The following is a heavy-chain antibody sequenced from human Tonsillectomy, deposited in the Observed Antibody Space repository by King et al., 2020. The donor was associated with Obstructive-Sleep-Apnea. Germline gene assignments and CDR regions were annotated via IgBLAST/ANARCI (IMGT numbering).Heavy chain of an antibody. D-gene: IGHD2-2*01. CDR3: ARAKGYCSSTSCHPREFDP. CDR1: GGSFSGYY. V-gene: IGHV4-34*01. CDR2: INHSGST. J-gene: IGHJ5*02. Sequence: VQLQQWGAGLLKPSETLSLTCAVYGGSFSGYYWSWIRQPPGKGLEWIGKINHSGSTNYNPSLKSRVTISVDTSKNQFSLKLSSVTAADTAVYYCARAKGYCSSTSCHPREFDPWGQGTLVTVSS.